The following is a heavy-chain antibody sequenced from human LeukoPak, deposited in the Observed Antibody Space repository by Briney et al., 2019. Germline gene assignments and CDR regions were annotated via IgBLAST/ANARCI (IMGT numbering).Heavy chain of an antibody. CDR3: VREGFCSVANCYMDV. CDR2: ISWNSGSI. J-gene: IGHJ6*03. D-gene: IGHD2-15*01. V-gene: IGHV3-9*01. Sequence: PGGSLRLSCAASGFTFDDYAMHWVRQAPGKGLEWVSGISWNSGSIGYADSVKGRFTISRDNFKNTLYLQMTSLRAEDTAVYYCVREGFCSVANCYMDVWGKGTTVTVSS. CDR1: GFTFDDYA.